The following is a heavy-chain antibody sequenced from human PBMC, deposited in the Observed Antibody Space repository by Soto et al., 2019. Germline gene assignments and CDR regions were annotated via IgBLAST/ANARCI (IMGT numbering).Heavy chain of an antibody. CDR1: GYTFSNYG. CDR3: ARVVPGAEAWFGP. CDR2: ISLYSDGT. J-gene: IGHJ5*02. D-gene: IGHD2-2*01. Sequence: XSVKVSCKTAGYTFSNYGITWVRQAPGQPLEWLGWISLYSDGTNYAQKFQGRVSMTTDTSTTTAYMELRSLRSDDTAVYYCARVVPGAEAWFGPWGQGTLVTVSS. V-gene: IGHV1-18*01.